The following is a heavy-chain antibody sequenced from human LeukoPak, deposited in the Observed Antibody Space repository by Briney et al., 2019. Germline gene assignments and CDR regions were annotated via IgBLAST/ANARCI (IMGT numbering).Heavy chain of an antibody. CDR3: AGDQEGFDY. V-gene: IGHV1-46*01. Sequence: ASVKVSCKASGYTFTSNYIHWVRQAPGQGLEWMGMIYPRDGSTSYAQKFQGRVTVTRDTPTSTVHMELSGLRSEDTAVYYCAGDQEGFDYWGQGTLVTVSS. CDR1: GYTFTSNY. J-gene: IGHJ4*02. CDR2: IYPRDGST.